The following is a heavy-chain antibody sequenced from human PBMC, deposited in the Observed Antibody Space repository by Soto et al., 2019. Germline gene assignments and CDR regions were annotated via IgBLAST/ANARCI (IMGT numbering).Heavy chain of an antibody. Sequence: TPCLTCAVSGGSISSYYWSWIRQPPGKGLEWIGYIYYSGSTNYNPSLKSRVTISGDTSKNHFSLNVTSVTAADTAVYFRARGRGRTYDPFDMWGRGT. V-gene: IGHV4-59*01. J-gene: IGHJ3*02. CDR2: IYYSGST. D-gene: IGHD1-26*01. CDR1: GGSISSYY. CDR3: ARGRGRTYDPFDM.